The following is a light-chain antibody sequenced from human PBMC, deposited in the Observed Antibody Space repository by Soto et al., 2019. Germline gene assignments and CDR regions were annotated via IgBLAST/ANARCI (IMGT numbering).Light chain of an antibody. Sequence: QSALTQPASVSESPGQSITISCTGTSSDIGRYNYVSWYQQHPGKAPKLIIYEVSHRPSGVSPHFSASKSGNTASLTISGLQAEDEADYFCTSYTGSSLVFGLGTKLTVL. CDR3: TSYTGSSLV. V-gene: IGLV2-14*01. J-gene: IGLJ2*01. CDR2: EVS. CDR1: SSDIGRYNY.